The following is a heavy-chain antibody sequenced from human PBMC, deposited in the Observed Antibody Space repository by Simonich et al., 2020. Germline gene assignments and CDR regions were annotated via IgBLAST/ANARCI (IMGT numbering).Heavy chain of an antibody. J-gene: IGHJ3*02. CDR3: ARVRFEAFDI. CDR2: INPNSGGT. Sequence: QVQLVQSGAEVKKPGASVKVSCKASGYTFTGYYMHWVRQAPGQGLEWMGWINPNSGGTNYAQKCKGRVTMTRDTAISTAYMERSRLRSDDTAVYYCARVRFEAFDIWGQGTMVTVSS. V-gene: IGHV1-2*02. CDR1: GYTFTGYY.